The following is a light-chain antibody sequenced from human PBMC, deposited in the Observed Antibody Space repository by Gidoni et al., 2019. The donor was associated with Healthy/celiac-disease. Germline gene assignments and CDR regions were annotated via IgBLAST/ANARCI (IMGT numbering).Light chain of an antibody. Sequence: SYELTHPPSVPVSPGNTASITCPGDKLGDKYACWYQQKPGQSPVLVIYQDSKRPSGIPERFSGSNSGNTATLTISGTQAMDEADYYCQAWDSSTAVVFGGGTKLTVL. V-gene: IGLV3-1*01. J-gene: IGLJ2*01. CDR1: KLGDKY. CDR2: QDS. CDR3: QAWDSSTAVV.